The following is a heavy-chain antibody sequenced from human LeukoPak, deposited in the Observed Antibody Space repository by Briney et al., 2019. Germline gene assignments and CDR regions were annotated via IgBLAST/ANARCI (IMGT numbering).Heavy chain of an antibody. J-gene: IGHJ4*02. CDR3: AKLGVSTANIDF. D-gene: IGHD1-1*01. CDR1: GFTFSFHS. Sequence: PGGSLRLSCAASGFTFSFHSMNWGRQAPGKGLEWVSLISSSSSYIYYADSVKGRFTISRDNSKNTLSLQMNSLRAEDTAIYFCAKLGVSTANIDFWGQGTLVTVSS. CDR2: ISSSSSYI. V-gene: IGHV3-21*04.